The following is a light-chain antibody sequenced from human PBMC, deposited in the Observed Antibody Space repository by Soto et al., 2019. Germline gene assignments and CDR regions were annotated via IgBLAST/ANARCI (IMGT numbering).Light chain of an antibody. CDR2: EVT. J-gene: IGLJ1*01. V-gene: IGLV2-8*01. CDR3: SSYAGSASYV. Sequence: QSALTQPPSASGSPGQSVTISCTGTSSDVGGYNYVSWYQQHPGKAPKLMIYEVTKRPSGVPDRLSGSKSGNTASLTVSGLQAEDEADYYCSSYAGSASYVFGTGTKLTVL. CDR1: SSDVGGYNY.